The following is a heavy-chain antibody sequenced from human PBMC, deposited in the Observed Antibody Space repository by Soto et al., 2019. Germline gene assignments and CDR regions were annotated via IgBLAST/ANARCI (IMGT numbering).Heavy chain of an antibody. CDR1: GYSFTSYW. CDR2: IYPGDSDT. Sequence: GESLKISCKGSGYSFTSYWIGWVRQMPGKGLEWMGIIYPGDSDTRYSPSFQGQVTISADKSISTAYLQWSSLKASDTAMYYCARSGWYSSLIFRFDYWGQGTLVTVSS. CDR3: ARSGWYSSLIFRFDY. V-gene: IGHV5-51*01. J-gene: IGHJ4*02. D-gene: IGHD6-19*01.